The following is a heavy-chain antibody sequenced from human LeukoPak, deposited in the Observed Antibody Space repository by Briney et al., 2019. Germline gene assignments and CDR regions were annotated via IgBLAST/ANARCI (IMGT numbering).Heavy chain of an antibody. Sequence: PGGSLRLSCAASGFTFSDYYMNWIRQAPGKGLEWVSYISGSGSIIYYADSVKGRFTISRDNAKNSLYLQMNSLRAEDTAVYYCARDGWERDGYNSGFEYWGQGILVTVSS. CDR1: GFTFSDYY. D-gene: IGHD5-24*01. CDR3: ARDGWERDGYNSGFEY. V-gene: IGHV3-11*01. CDR2: ISGSGSII. J-gene: IGHJ4*02.